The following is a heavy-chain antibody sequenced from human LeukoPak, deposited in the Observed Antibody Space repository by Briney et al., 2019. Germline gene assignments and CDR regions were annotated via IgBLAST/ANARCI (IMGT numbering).Heavy chain of an antibody. CDR3: AKDRLIAAAGSFAFDI. D-gene: IGHD6-13*01. J-gene: IGHJ3*02. CDR1: GFTFDDYA. Sequence: PGRSLRLSCAASGFTFDDYAMHWVRQAPGKGLEWVSGISWNSGSIGYADSVKGRFTISRDNAKNSLYLQMNSLRAEDTALYYCAKDRLIAAAGSFAFDIWGQGTMVTVSS. CDR2: ISWNSGSI. V-gene: IGHV3-9*01.